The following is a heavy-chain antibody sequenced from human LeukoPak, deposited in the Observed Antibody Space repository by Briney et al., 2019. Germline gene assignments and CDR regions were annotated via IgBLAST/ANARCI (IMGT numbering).Heavy chain of an antibody. CDR2: IVVGSGNT. D-gene: IGHD3-3*01. Sequence: SVKVSCKASGFTFTSSAVQWMRQARGQRLEWIGWIVVGSGNTNYAQKFQERVTITRDMSTSTAYMELSSLRSEDTAVYYCAADRRRGGSYYDFWSAMGSYYYYGMDVWGQGTTVTVSS. V-gene: IGHV1-58*01. J-gene: IGHJ6*02. CDR3: AADRRRGGSYYDFWSAMGSYYYYGMDV. CDR1: GFTFTSSA.